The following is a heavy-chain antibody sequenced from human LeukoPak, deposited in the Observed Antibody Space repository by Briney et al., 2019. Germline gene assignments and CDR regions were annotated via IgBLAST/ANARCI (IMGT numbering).Heavy chain of an antibody. D-gene: IGHD2-2*01. CDR3: ARDASLYADDY. CDR2: IWANGITE. J-gene: IGHJ4*02. Sequence: PGGSLRLSCAASGFTFSAYGMHWVRQAPGKGLEWVAVIWANGITEHYADSVKGRFTISRDNSKSTLSLQMNSLTAEDTAIYYCARDASLYADDYWGQGTLVTVSS. V-gene: IGHV3-33*01. CDR1: GFTFSAYG.